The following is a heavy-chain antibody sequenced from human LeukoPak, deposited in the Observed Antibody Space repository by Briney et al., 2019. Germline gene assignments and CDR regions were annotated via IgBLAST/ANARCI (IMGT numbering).Heavy chain of an antibody. CDR2: ISGSGGST. CDR1: GFTFSSYA. Sequence: GGSLRLSRAASGFTFSSYAMSWVRQAPGKGLEWVSAISGSGGSTYYADSVKGRFTISRDNSKNTLYLQMNSLRAEDTAVYYCARLQAAASDAFDIWGQGTMVTVSS. D-gene: IGHD6-13*01. V-gene: IGHV3-23*01. J-gene: IGHJ3*02. CDR3: ARLQAAASDAFDI.